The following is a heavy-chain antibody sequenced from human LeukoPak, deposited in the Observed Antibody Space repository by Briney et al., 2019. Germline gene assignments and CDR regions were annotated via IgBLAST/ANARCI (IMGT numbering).Heavy chain of an antibody. Sequence: GESLKISCKGSGYSFTSYWIGWVRQMPGKGLGWVGIIYPGDSDTRYSPSFQGQVTIPADKSITTASLQWSSLKASDTAMYYCARAVSRIGLGAFDIWGQGTMVTVSS. D-gene: IGHD2-15*01. CDR3: ARAVSRIGLGAFDI. J-gene: IGHJ3*02. CDR1: GYSFTSYW. V-gene: IGHV5-51*01. CDR2: IYPGDSDT.